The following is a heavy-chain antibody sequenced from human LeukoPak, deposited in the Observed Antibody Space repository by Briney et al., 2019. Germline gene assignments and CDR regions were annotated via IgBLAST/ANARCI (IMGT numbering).Heavy chain of an antibody. CDR2: INAGNGNT. CDR3: ARGDSSGYYPIDY. J-gene: IGHJ4*02. CDR1: GYTFTRYA. Sequence: GASVKVSCKTSGYTFTRYAVHWVRQAPGQRLEWMGWINAGNGNTKYSQKFQGRVTITRDTSASTAYMELSSLRSEDTAVYYCARGDSSGYYPIDYWGQGTLVTVSS. V-gene: IGHV1-3*01. D-gene: IGHD3-22*01.